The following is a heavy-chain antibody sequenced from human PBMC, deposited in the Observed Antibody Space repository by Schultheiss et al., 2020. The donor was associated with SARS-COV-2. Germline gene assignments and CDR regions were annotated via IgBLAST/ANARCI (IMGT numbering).Heavy chain of an antibody. CDR2: IYYSGST. CDR1: GGSVSSGSYY. V-gene: IGHV4-61*01. D-gene: IGHD2-2*01. CDR3: ARGALGYCSSTSCYPEYFQH. Sequence: SETLSLTCTVSGGSVSSGSYYWSWIRQPPGKGLEWIGYIYYSGSTNYNPSLKSRVTISVDTSKNQFSLQLSSVTDADTAVYYCARGALGYCSSTSCYPEYFQHWGQGTLVTVSS. J-gene: IGHJ1*01.